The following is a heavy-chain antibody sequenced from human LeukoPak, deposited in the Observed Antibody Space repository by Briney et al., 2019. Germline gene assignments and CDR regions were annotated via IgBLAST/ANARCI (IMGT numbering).Heavy chain of an antibody. D-gene: IGHD3-10*01. CDR1: GGSFSDYY. Sequence: SETQSLTCTVSGGSFSDYYWTWIRQPPGKGLEWIGYSGSAKYNPSLKSRVTISTDTSKRHFSLTLSNVTAADTAVYYCARTSRHYYGSGKNLTPWPAGLDVWGPGTTVTVS. V-gene: IGHV4-59*01. J-gene: IGHJ6*02. CDR2: SGSA. CDR3: ARTSRHYYGSGKNLTPWPAGLDV.